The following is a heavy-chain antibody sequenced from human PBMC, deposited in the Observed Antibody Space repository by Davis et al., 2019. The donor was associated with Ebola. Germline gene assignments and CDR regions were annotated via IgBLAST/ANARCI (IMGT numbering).Heavy chain of an antibody. Sequence: ASVKVSCKASGYTFTSYYMHWVRQAPGQGLEWMGIINPSGGSTSYAQKFQGRVTMTRDTSTSTVYMELSRLRSDDTAVYYCARAPPYSSGWDYYYYMDVWGKGTTVTVSS. V-gene: IGHV1-46*01. CDR1: GYTFTSYY. D-gene: IGHD6-19*01. J-gene: IGHJ6*03. CDR2: INPSGGST. CDR3: ARAPPYSSGWDYYYYMDV.